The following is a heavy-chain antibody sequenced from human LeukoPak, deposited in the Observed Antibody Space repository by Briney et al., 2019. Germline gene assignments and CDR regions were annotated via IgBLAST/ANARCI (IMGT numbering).Heavy chain of an antibody. CDR3: AKITKATTPNY. CDR1: GFTVSSYY. J-gene: IGHJ4*02. D-gene: IGHD4-17*01. V-gene: IGHV3-23*01. CDR2: VTDSGRKT. Sequence: GGSLRLSCAASGFTVSSYYMNWVRQASGKGLEWVSGVTDSGRKTYYADSVKGRFSISRDNSKNTVYLQMSDLRAEDTAVYYCAKITKATTPNYWGQGTLVTVSS.